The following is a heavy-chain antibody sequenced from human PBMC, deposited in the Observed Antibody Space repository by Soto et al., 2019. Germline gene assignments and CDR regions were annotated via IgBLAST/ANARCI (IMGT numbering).Heavy chain of an antibody. D-gene: IGHD3-3*01. Sequence: HPGGSLRLSCAASGFTFSSYSMNWVRQAPGKGLEWVSYISSSSSTIYYADSVKGRFTISRDNAKNSLYLQMNSLRDEDTAVYYCARDLATRLRFLESPYGDFQHWGQGTLVTVSS. CDR1: GFTFSSYS. V-gene: IGHV3-48*02. CDR2: ISSSSSTI. CDR3: ARDLATRLRFLESPYGDFQH. J-gene: IGHJ1*01.